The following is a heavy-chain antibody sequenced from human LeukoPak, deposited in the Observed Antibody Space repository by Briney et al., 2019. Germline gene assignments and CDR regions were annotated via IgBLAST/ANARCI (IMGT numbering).Heavy chain of an antibody. V-gene: IGHV4-34*01. J-gene: IGHJ6*03. CDR2: INHSGST. Sequence: PSETLSLTCAVYGGSFSGYYWSWIRQPPGKGLEWIGEINHSGSTNYNPSLKSRVTISVDTSKNQFSLKLSSVTAADTAVYYCARENYYGSGSYHYYYYYMDVWGKGTTVTISS. CDR1: GGSFSGYY. D-gene: IGHD3-10*01. CDR3: ARENYYGSGSYHYYYYYMDV.